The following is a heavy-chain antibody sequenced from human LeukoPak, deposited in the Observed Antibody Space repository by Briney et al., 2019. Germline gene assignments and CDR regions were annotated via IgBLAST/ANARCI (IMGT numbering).Heavy chain of an antibody. CDR1: GFTFSSYW. V-gene: IGHV3-7*04. Sequence: PGGSLRLSCAASGFTFSSYWMTWVRQAPGKGLEWVANIKQDGTAKYYVDSVKGRFTISRDNARNSPYLQMNSLRAEDTAVYYCARGWFDCWGQGTLVTVSS. D-gene: IGHD5-24*01. CDR3: ARGWFDC. CDR2: IKQDGTAK. J-gene: IGHJ4*02.